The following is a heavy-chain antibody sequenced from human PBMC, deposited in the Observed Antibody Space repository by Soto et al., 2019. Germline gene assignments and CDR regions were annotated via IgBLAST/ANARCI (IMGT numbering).Heavy chain of an antibody. J-gene: IGHJ4*02. CDR1: GFTFSSYT. CDR3: AKDRLAGGFDY. Sequence: PGGSLRLSCAASGFTFSSYTMTWVRQAPGKGLEWVSPVSGTAGTPYYTDSVKGRFTISRDNSRNTVYLQMNSLRADDTAVYYCAKDRLAGGFDYWGQGTLVTVSS. D-gene: IGHD3-16*01. CDR2: VSGTAGTP. V-gene: IGHV3-23*01.